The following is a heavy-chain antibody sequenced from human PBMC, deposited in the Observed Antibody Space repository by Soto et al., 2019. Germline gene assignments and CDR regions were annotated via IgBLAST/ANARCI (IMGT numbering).Heavy chain of an antibody. D-gene: IGHD3-22*01. CDR2: IDPSDSYT. CDR3: ARQSRYYYDSSGGMDV. Sequence: PGESLKISCKGSGYSFTSYWISWVRQMPGKGLEWMGRIDPSDSYTNYSPSFQGHVTISADKSISTAYLQWSSLNASDTAMYYCARQSRYYYDSSGGMDVWGQGTTVTVSS. V-gene: IGHV5-10-1*01. J-gene: IGHJ6*02. CDR1: GYSFTSYW.